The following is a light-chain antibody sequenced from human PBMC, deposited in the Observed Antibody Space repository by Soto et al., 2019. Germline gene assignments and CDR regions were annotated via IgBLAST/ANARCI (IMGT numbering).Light chain of an antibody. J-gene: IGLJ1*01. CDR2: EVS. V-gene: IGLV2-14*01. CDR3: SSYTLTSTQV. Sequence: QSVLTEPACVSLSPGQMNTISYTGTSSDVGAYNYVSWYQLHPGKAPKLIISEVSTRPSGVSSRFSGSKSANTASLTISGLQPEDEADYYCSSYTLTSTQVFGTGTKVTV. CDR1: SSDVGAYNY.